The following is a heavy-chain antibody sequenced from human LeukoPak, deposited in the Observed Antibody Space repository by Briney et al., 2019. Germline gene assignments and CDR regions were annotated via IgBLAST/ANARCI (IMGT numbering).Heavy chain of an antibody. D-gene: IGHD6-19*01. V-gene: IGHV4-31*03. CDR3: ARALGDSSGWYYFDY. CDR1: GSSISSGGYY. Sequence: PSQTLSLTCTVSGSSISSGGYYWSWIRQHPGKGLEWIGYIYYSGSTYYNPSLKSRVTISVDTSKNQFSLKLSSVTAADTAVYYCARALGDSSGWYYFDYWGQGTLVTVSS. J-gene: IGHJ4*02. CDR2: IYYSGST.